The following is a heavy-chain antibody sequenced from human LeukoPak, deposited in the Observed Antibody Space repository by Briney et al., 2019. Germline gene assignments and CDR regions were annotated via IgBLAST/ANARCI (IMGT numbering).Heavy chain of an antibody. V-gene: IGHV4-39*01. CDR3: ARLRRLGYSSGWFFDY. CDR1: GGSIRSSYYY. CDR2: IYYSGST. D-gene: IGHD6-19*01. Sequence: SETLSLTCTVSGGSIRSSYYYWGWIRQPPGKGLEWIGSIYYSGSTYYNPSLKSRVTISVDTSKNQFSLRLSSVTAADTAVYYCARLRRLGYSSGWFFDYWGQGTLVTVSS. J-gene: IGHJ4*02.